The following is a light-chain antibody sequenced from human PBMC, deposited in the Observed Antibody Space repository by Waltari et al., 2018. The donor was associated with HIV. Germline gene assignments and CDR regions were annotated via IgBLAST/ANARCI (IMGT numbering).Light chain of an antibody. V-gene: IGKV3-11*01. CDR1: ESISSY. CDR3: QQRNNWPPKFT. Sequence: EIVLTQSPATLSLSPGERATLSCRANESISSYLAWYQQKPGQAPRLVIYDASNRATGIPARFSGSGSGTDFSLTISSLEPEDFAVFYCQQRNNWPPKFTFGPGTRVDVK. CDR2: DAS. J-gene: IGKJ3*01.